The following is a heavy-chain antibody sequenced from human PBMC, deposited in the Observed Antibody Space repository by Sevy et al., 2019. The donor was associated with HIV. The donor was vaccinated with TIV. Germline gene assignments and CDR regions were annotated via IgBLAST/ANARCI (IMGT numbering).Heavy chain of an antibody. CDR3: ARVTWNDRTFDL. V-gene: IGHV3-13*01. D-gene: IGHD1-1*01. J-gene: IGHJ4*02. CDR2: IGTAGNT. CDR1: GFTLSNYD. Sequence: GGSLRLSCAASGFTLSNYDMHWVRHSTGKGLEWVSAIGTAGNTFYADSVRGRFTIFSEDSKSSLYLQMNSVGAGDTAMYYRARVTWNDRTFDLWGQGTLVTVSS.